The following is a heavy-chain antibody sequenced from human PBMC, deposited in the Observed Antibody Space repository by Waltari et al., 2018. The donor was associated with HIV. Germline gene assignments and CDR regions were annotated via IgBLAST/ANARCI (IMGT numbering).Heavy chain of an antibody. V-gene: IGHV1-2*02. CDR1: TLTFTAYY. CDR3: ARDWWQLPSGGYFFDY. J-gene: IGHJ4*02. CDR2: INPKSGVT. D-gene: IGHD2-15*01. Sequence: QVQLVQSGAEVKKPGASVKVSCTASTLTFTAYYVHWVRQAPGQGLEWMGWINPKSGVTHFAQNFQGRINMTRDTSIKTAYLELSRLQSDDTAVYYCARDWWQLPSGGYFFDYWGQGTLVTVSP.